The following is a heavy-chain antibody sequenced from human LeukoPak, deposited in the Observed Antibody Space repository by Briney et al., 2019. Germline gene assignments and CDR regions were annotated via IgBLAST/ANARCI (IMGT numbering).Heavy chain of an antibody. Sequence: PSQTLSLTCTVSGGSISSGSYYWSWIRQPAGKGLEWIGRIYTSGSTNYNPSLKSRVTISVDTSKNQFSLKLSSVTAADTAVYYCASVSGSPAPYYYYYMDVWGKGTTVTVSS. J-gene: IGHJ6*03. CDR3: ASVSGSPAPYYYYYMDV. V-gene: IGHV4-61*02. CDR1: GGSISSGSYY. D-gene: IGHD3-10*01. CDR2: IYTSGST.